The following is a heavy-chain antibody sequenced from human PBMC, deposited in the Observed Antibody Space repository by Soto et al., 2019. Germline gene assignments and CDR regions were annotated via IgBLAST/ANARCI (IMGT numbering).Heavy chain of an antibody. CDR1: GGSISSYY. V-gene: IGHV4-59*01. Sequence: PSETLSLTCTVSGGSISSYYWSWIRQPPGKGLEWIGYIYYSGSTNYNPSLKSRVTISVDTSKNQFSLKLSSVTAADTAAYYCASIRGRPYNWFDPWGQGTLVTVSS. CDR2: IYYSGST. CDR3: ASIRGRPYNWFDP. J-gene: IGHJ5*02. D-gene: IGHD3-10*01.